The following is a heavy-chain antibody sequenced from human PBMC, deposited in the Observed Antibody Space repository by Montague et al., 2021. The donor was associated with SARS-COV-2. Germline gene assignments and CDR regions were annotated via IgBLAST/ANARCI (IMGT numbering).Heavy chain of an antibody. D-gene: IGHD6-19*01. CDR1: GGSISSYY. Sequence: SETLSLTCTVSGGSISSYYWSWIRQPPGKGLEWIGYIYYSGGTNYNPSLKSRVTISVDTSKNQFSQKLSSVTAADTAVYYCARGSGWMGNAFDIWGQGTMVTVSS. CDR2: IYYSGGT. V-gene: IGHV4-59*01. J-gene: IGHJ3*02. CDR3: ARGSGWMGNAFDI.